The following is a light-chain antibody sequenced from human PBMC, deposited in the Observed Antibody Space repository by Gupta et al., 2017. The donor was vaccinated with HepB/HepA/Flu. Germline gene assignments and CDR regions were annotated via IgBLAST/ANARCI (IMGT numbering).Light chain of an antibody. J-gene: IGKJ2*01. V-gene: IGKV3D-11*02. CDR2: DAS. CDR1: QSVRNY. CDR3: QQRRDWPYT. Sequence: EIVLTQSPATLSLSPGERATLSCRASQSVRNYLAWYQQKPGQAPRLLIYDASNRATDIPARFSGSGPGPDFTLTISSLEPEDFAIYYCQQRRDWPYTFGQGTKLEIK.